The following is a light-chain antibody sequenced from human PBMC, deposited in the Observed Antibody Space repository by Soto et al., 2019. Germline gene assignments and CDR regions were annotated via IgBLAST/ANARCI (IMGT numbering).Light chain of an antibody. CDR3: VLYMGSGISV. V-gene: IGLV8-61*01. Sequence: QTVVTQEPSFSVSPGGTVTLACGLSSGSVSASYYPSWYQQTPGQAPRTLIYSTSTRSSGVPDRFSGSILGNKAALTITGAQADDECDYYCVLYMGSGISVFGGGTKLTVL. CDR2: STS. CDR1: SGSVSASYY. J-gene: IGLJ2*01.